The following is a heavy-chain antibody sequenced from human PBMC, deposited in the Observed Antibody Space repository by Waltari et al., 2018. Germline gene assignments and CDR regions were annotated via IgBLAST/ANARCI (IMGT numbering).Heavy chain of an antibody. CDR1: GGTFSSYA. CDR2: LRPILGIA. CDR3: ARGGGYSNYGSWFDP. V-gene: IGHV1-69*04. J-gene: IGHJ5*02. D-gene: IGHD4-4*01. Sequence: QVQLVQSGAEVKKPGSSVKVSCKASGGTFSSYAISWVRQAPGQGLEWMGRLRPILGIANYAQQFQGRVTITADKSTSTAYMELSSLRSEDTAVYYCARGGGYSNYGSWFDPWGQGTLVTVSS.